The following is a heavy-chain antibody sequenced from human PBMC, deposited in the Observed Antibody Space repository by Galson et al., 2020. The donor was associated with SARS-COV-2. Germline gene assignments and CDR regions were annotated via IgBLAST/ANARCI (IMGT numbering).Heavy chain of an antibody. CDR2: ISTGSSYI. Sequence: GGPLRLSWAASGFNISSYNMNWVRQAPGKGLEWVSSISTGSSYIFYADSVKGRFTISRDNAKNSLYLQMNNLRVEDTAVYYCAREVNYGSGSYYYWYFDIWGRGTLVTVSS. J-gene: IGHJ2*01. CDR1: GFNISSYN. D-gene: IGHD3-10*01. CDR3: AREVNYGSGSYYYWYFDI. V-gene: IGHV3-21*01.